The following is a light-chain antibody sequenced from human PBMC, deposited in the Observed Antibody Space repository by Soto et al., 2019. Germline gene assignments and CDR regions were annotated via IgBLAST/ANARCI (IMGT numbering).Light chain of an antibody. V-gene: IGKV3-20*01. Sequence: EIVLSQSPGTVSLSPGERATLSYRASQSVSSSQLAWYQHKPGQAPRLLIYDASRRATGIPDRFSGSGSGTDFTLTISRLEPEDFGVYFCQQYGTSPSWTFGQGTKVDIK. CDR2: DAS. CDR1: QSVSSSQ. J-gene: IGKJ1*01. CDR3: QQYGTSPSWT.